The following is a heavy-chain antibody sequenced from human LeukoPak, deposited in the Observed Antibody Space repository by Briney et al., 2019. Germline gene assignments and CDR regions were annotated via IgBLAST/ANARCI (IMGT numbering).Heavy chain of an antibody. Sequence: ASETLSLTCTVSGGSISSGSYYWSWIRQPAGKGLEWIGRIYTSGSTNYNPSLKSRVTMSVDTSKNQFSLKLSSVTAADTAVYYCARNDFWSGNDAFDIWGQGTMVTVSS. CDR3: ARNDFWSGNDAFDI. J-gene: IGHJ3*02. D-gene: IGHD3-3*01. CDR1: GGSISSGSYY. CDR2: IYTSGST. V-gene: IGHV4-61*02.